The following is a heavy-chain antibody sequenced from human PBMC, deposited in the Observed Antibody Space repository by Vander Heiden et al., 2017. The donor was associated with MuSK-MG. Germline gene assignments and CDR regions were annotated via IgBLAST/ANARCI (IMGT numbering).Heavy chain of an antibody. CDR2: INPNSGGT. Sequence: QVQLVQSGAEVKKPGASVKVSCKASGYTFIGYYMHWVRQAPGQGLEWMGWINPNSGGTNYAQKFQGRVTMTRDTSISTAYMELSRLRSDDTAVYYCASTRRYYYDSSGADAFDIWGQGTMVTVSS. CDR1: GYTFIGYY. CDR3: ASTRRYYYDSSGADAFDI. V-gene: IGHV1-2*02. J-gene: IGHJ3*02. D-gene: IGHD3-22*01.